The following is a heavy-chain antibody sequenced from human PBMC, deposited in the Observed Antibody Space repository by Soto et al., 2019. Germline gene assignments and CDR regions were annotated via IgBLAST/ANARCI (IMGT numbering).Heavy chain of an antibody. J-gene: IGHJ4*02. CDR3: PREFNYYESSHSYFDS. CDR2: TYYRSKWYN. Sequence: SRTLSLTCAISVDSVSGNSAAWNWIRQSPSRGLEWLGRTYYRSKWYNDYTVSVKSRITVTPDTSKNQFSLHLNSVTREDTAVYCCPREFNYYESSHSYFDSWGQG. V-gene: IGHV6-1*01. D-gene: IGHD3-22*01. CDR1: VDSVSGNSAA.